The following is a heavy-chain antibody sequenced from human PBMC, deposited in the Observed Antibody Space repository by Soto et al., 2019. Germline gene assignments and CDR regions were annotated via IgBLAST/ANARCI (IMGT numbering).Heavy chain of an antibody. CDR2: VTGSGINA. CDR1: GFIFDNNA. D-gene: IGHD6-19*01. V-gene: IGHV3-23*01. Sequence: GGSLRLSCAAAGFIFDNNAMNWVRQAPGKGLEWVSGVTGSGINAYYADSVKGRFTISRDNSRNTLYLEMNSLIAEDTAVYYCAKYRWYSSGWGYFDDWGQGIMVTVSS. CDR3: AKYRWYSSGWGYFDD. J-gene: IGHJ4*02.